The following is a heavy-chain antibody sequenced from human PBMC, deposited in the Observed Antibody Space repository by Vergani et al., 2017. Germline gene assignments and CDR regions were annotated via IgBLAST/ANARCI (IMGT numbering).Heavy chain of an antibody. Sequence: EVQLVESGGGLVQPGRSLRLSCAASGFTFDDYAMHWVRQAPGKGLEWVSGISWNSGSIGYADSVKGRFTISRDNAKNSLYLQMNSLRAEDTAVYYCASPNIWGQGTMVTVSS. D-gene: IGHD4/OR15-4a*01. CDR2: ISWNSGSI. CDR1: GFTFDDYA. CDR3: ASPNI. V-gene: IGHV3-9*01. J-gene: IGHJ3*02.